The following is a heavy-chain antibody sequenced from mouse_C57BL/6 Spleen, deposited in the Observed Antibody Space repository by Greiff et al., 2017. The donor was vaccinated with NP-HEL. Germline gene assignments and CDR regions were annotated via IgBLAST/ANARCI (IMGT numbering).Heavy chain of an antibody. CDR2: IWGVGST. V-gene: IGHV2-6*01. D-gene: IGHD3-2*02. Sequence: VKLVESGPGLVAPSQSLSITCTVSGFSLTSYGVDWVRQSPGTGLEWLGVIWGVGSTNYNSALKSRLSISKDNSKSQVFLKMNSLQTDDTAMYYCASESSGYLDYGGQGTSVTVSS. CDR3: ASESSGYLDY. J-gene: IGHJ4*01. CDR1: GFSLTSYG.